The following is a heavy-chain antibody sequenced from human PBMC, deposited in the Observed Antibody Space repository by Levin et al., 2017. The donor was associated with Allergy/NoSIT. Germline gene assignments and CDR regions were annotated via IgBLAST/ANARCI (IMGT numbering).Heavy chain of an antibody. V-gene: IGHV3-23*01. CDR1: GFTFSSYA. J-gene: IGHJ6*03. D-gene: IGHD4-17*01. CDR2: ISGSGDNT. CDR3: AKDLYGDYYMDV. Sequence: GGSLRLSCAASGFTFSSYAMSWVRQAPGKGLEWVSVISGSGDNTYYADSVKGRFTISRDNSKNTLYLQMNSLRAEDTAIYYCAKDLYGDYYMDVWGKGTTVAVSS.